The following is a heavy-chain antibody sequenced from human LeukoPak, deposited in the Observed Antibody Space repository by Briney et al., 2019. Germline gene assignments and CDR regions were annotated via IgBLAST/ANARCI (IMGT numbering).Heavy chain of an antibody. J-gene: IGHJ4*02. CDR3: ALTYYDFWSGYRTDLDY. V-gene: IGHV1-69*05. Sequence: ASVKVSCKASGGTFSSYAISWVRQAPGQGLEWMGGIIPIFGTANYAQKFQGRVTITTDESTSTAYMELSSLRSEDTAVYYCALTYYDFWSGYRTDLDYWGQGTLVTVSS. CDR1: GGTFSSYA. D-gene: IGHD3-3*01. CDR2: IIPIFGTA.